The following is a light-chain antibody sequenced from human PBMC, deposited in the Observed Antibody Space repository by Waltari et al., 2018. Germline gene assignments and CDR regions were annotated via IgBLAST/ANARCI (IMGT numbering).Light chain of an antibody. CDR1: SSNIGSNT. CDR2: SNN. J-gene: IGLJ3*02. V-gene: IGLV1-44*01. CDR3: AAWDDSLNGPV. Sequence: QSVLTQPPSASGTPGQWVTISCSGSSSNIGSNTVNWYQQLPGTAPKLLIYSNNQRPSGVPGRFAGSKSGTSASLAISGLQSEDEAEYYCAAWDDSLNGPVFGGGTKLTVL.